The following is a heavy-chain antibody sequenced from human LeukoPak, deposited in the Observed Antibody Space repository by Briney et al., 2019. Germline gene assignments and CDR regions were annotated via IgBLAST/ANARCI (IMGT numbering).Heavy chain of an antibody. CDR2: ISGSGGST. Sequence: PGGSLRLSCAASGFTFSSYAMSWVRQAPGKGLEWVSAISGSGGSTYYADSVKGQFTISRDNSKNTLYLQMNSLRAEDTAVYYCAKIPNWGSQWHFDLWGRGTLVTVS. D-gene: IGHD7-27*01. CDR1: GFTFSSYA. CDR3: AKIPNWGSQWHFDL. V-gene: IGHV3-23*01. J-gene: IGHJ2*01.